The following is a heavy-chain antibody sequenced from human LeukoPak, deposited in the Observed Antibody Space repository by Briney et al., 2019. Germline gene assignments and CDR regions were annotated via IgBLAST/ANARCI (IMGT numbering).Heavy chain of an antibody. J-gene: IGHJ5*02. Sequence: PGGSLRLSCAASGFTFSSYSMNWVRQAPGKGLEWVSCISSSSTYIYYADSVKGRFTISRDNAKNSLYLQMNSLRAEDTAVYYCARPPYSSSWDPGWFDPWGQGTLITVSS. CDR3: ARPPYSSSWDPGWFDP. V-gene: IGHV3-21*01. CDR1: GFTFSSYS. CDR2: ISSSSTYI. D-gene: IGHD6-13*01.